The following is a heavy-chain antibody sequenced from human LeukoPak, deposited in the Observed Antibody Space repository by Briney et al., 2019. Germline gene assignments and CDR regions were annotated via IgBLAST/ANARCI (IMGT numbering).Heavy chain of an antibody. J-gene: IGHJ5*02. Sequence: NPSETLSLTCTVSGGSISSYYWSWIRQPAGKGLEWIGRIHTSGSTNYNPSLKSRVTMSVDTSKNQFSLKLSSVTAADTAVYYCARGVTIFGVNWFDPWGQGTLVTVSS. CDR2: IHTSGST. V-gene: IGHV4-4*07. D-gene: IGHD3-3*01. CDR3: ARGVTIFGVNWFDP. CDR1: GGSISSYY.